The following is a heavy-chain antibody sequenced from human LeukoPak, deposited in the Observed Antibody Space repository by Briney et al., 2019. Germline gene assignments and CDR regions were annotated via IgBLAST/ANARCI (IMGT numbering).Heavy chain of an antibody. CDR2: FYYSGST. J-gene: IGHJ6*03. CDR1: GGSISSYY. CDR3: ARLYGSGRYRYYYYYMDV. V-gene: IGHV4-59*01. Sequence: SETLSLTCTVSGGSISSYYWSWIRQPPGRGLEWIGYFYYSGSTNYNHSFKSRVTISVDTSKNQFSLKLSSVTAADTAVYYCARLYGSGRYRYYYYYMDVWGKGTTVTVSS. D-gene: IGHD3-10*01.